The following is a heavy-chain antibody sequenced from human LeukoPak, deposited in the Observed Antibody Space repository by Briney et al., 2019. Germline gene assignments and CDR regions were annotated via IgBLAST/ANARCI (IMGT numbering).Heavy chain of an antibody. V-gene: IGHV1-2*02. CDR2: INPNSVVT. CDR3: ARDKGERYGSGTFDP. D-gene: IGHD3-10*01. J-gene: IGHJ5*02. Sequence: GASVNVSFKASVYTFTGYYMHWVRQAPGQGRAWMGWINPNSVVTNYAQKFQGRVTMTRDTYISTAYMELSRLRSDDTAVYYCARDKGERYGSGTFDPWGQGTLVTVSS. CDR1: VYTFTGYY.